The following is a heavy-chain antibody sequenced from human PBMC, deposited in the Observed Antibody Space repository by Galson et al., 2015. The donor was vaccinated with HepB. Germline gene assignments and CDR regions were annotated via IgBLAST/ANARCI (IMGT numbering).Heavy chain of an antibody. CDR3: ARVGEKNYEGTAYRPSDY. D-gene: IGHD3-22*01. V-gene: IGHV3-7*01. CDR1: GFTFSSYW. J-gene: IGHJ4*02. CDR2: IKQDGSEK. Sequence: SLRLSCAASGFTFSSYWMSWVRQAPGKGLEWVANIKQDGSEKYYVDSVKGRFTISRDNAKNSLYLQMNSLRVDDTAVYYCARVGEKNYEGTAYRPSDYWGQGTLVTVSS.